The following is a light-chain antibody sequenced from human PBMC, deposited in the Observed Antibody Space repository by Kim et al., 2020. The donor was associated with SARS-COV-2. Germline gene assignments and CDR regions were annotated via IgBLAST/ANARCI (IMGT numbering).Light chain of an antibody. CDR1: SSNIGDYD. Sequence: QRVTISCTGRSSNIGDYDVHWYQQFPGTAPKLLIYGNSNRPSGVPDRFSGSKSGTSASLAITGPQPEDEADYYCQSYDSSLSGHWVFGGGTKLTVL. V-gene: IGLV1-40*01. J-gene: IGLJ3*02. CDR3: QSYDSSLSGHWV. CDR2: GNS.